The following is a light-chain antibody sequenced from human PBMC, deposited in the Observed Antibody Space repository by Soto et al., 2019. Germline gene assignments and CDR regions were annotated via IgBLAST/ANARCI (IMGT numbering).Light chain of an antibody. V-gene: IGKV1-39*01. CDR1: QSISSY. CDR2: AAS. Sequence: DIKMTQSPSSLSASVGDRVTITCRASQSISSYLNWYQQKPGKAPKLLIYAASSLQSGVPSRFSGSGSGTDFTLTISRLQPEDFATYYCQQSYSTPWTFGQGTKVDIK. CDR3: QQSYSTPWT. J-gene: IGKJ1*01.